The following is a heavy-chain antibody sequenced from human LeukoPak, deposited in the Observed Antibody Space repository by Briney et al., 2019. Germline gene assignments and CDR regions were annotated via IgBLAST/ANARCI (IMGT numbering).Heavy chain of an antibody. Sequence: PSETLSLTCTVSGGSISSGGYYWSWIRQHPGKGLEWIGYIYYSGSTYYNPSLKSRVTISVDTSKNQFSLKLSSVTAADTAVYYCARVWRAICSSTSCTDYWGQGTLVTVSS. J-gene: IGHJ4*02. V-gene: IGHV4-31*03. CDR2: IYYSGST. D-gene: IGHD2-2*01. CDR1: GGSISSGGYY. CDR3: ARVWRAICSSTSCTDY.